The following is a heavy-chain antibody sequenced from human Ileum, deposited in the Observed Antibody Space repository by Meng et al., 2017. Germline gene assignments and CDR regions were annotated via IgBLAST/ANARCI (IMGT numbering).Heavy chain of an antibody. CDR2: IYHSGST. CDR1: GGSISSSNW. CDR3: ASLRYNWNYSADY. Sequence: QLQLQESGPGPVTPSGTLSLTCAVSGGSISSSNWWSWVRQPPGKGLEWIGEIYHSGSTNYNPSLKSRVTISVDKSKNQFSLKLSSVTAADTAVYYCASLRYNWNYSADYWGQGTLVTVSS. V-gene: IGHV4-4*02. D-gene: IGHD1-7*01. J-gene: IGHJ4*02.